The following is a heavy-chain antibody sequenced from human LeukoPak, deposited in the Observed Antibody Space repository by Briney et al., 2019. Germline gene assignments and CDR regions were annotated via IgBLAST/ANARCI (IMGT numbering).Heavy chain of an antibody. CDR3: ARDRPPIGG. D-gene: IGHD2-15*01. J-gene: IGHJ4*02. Sequence: PSETLSLTCTVSGGSVSSGSYYWSWIRPPPGEGLGWIGYIYYSVSTNYNPSLKSRVTIPGDTSKNQLSLKLSTVTAADTAVYYWARDRPPIGGWGQGTLVTVSS. CDR1: GGSVSSGSYY. V-gene: IGHV4-61*01. CDR2: IYYSVST.